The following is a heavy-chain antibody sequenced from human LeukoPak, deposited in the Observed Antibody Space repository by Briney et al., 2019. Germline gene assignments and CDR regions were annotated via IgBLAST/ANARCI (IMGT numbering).Heavy chain of an antibody. CDR3: AKARVSSSWYLLRGYFDY. CDR2: IRYDGSNK. CDR1: GFTFSSYG. Sequence: GGSLRLSCAASGFTFSSYGMHWVRQAPGKGLEWVAFIRYDGSNKYYADSVKGRFTISRDNSKNTLYLQMNSLRAEDTAVYYCAKARVSSSWYLLRGYFDYWGQGTLVTVSS. D-gene: IGHD6-13*01. J-gene: IGHJ4*02. V-gene: IGHV3-30*02.